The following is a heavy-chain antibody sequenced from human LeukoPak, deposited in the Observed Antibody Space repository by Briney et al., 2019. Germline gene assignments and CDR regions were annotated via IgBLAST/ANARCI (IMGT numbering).Heavy chain of an antibody. CDR2: ISGSAGRA. V-gene: IGHV3-23*01. Sequence: GGSLRLSCAASGFIFSNYAMQWVRQAPGMGLEWVSAISGSAGRAYYADSVKGRSTISRDNSKNTLYLQMNSLRAEDTAVYYCAKEYSGTFSPFPSYFDCWGQGTLVTVSS. D-gene: IGHD1-26*01. CDR1: GFIFSNYA. J-gene: IGHJ4*02. CDR3: AKEYSGTFSPFPSYFDC.